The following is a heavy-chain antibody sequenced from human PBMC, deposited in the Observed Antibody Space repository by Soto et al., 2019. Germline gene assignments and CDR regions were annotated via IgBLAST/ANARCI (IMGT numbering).Heavy chain of an antibody. Sequence: QVQLVQSGAEEKKPGASVKVSCKASGYTFTSYAMHWVRQAPGQRLEWMGWINAGNGNTKYSQKFQARVTITRDTSASTAYMELSSLRSEDTAVYYCARGPAYGDYGTSPADDYWGQGTLVTVSS. V-gene: IGHV1-3*05. CDR3: ARGPAYGDYGTSPADDY. CDR1: GYTFTSYA. CDR2: INAGNGNT. D-gene: IGHD4-17*01. J-gene: IGHJ4*02.